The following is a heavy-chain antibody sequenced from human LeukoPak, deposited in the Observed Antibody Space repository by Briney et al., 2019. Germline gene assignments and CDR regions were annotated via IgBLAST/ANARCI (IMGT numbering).Heavy chain of an antibody. Sequence: PGGSLRLSCAVSGFTFSSYAMSWVRQAPGKGLDCVSAISGSGGSTYYADSVKGRFTISRDNSKNTVYLQMNSLRAEDTAVYYCAKDRIRSRDTAVVTYFDYWGQGTLVTVSS. CDR3: AKDRIRSRDTAVVTYFDY. CDR2: ISGSGGST. V-gene: IGHV3-23*01. D-gene: IGHD5-18*01. CDR1: GFTFSSYA. J-gene: IGHJ4*02.